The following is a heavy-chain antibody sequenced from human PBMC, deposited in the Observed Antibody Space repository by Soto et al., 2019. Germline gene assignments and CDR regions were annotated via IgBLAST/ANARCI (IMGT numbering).Heavy chain of an antibody. V-gene: IGHV3-23*01. D-gene: IGHD5-18*01. Sequence: GGSLRLSCAASGFTFSTYAMTWIRQAPGKGLEWVSAISASGGSTYYADSVKGRFTISRDNSKNTLYLQMNSLRVEDTAVYYCAKVGFPYSYGSFFYYWVQGTLVTVSP. CDR3: AKVGFPYSYGSFFYY. CDR2: ISASGGST. CDR1: GFTFSTYA. J-gene: IGHJ4*02.